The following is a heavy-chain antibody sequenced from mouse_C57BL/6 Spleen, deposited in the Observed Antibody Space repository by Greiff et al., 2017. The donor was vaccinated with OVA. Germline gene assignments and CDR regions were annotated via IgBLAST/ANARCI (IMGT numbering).Heavy chain of an antibody. J-gene: IGHJ1*03. CDR1: GYSITSGYY. D-gene: IGHD1-1*01. V-gene: IGHV3-6*01. CDR2: ISYDGSN. CDR3: ARGDYGSSGDYWYFDV. Sequence: DVKLVESGPGLVKPSQSLSLTCSVTGYSITSGYYWNWIRQFPGNKLEWMGYISYDGSNNYNPSLKNRISITRDTSKNQFFLKLNSVTTEDTATYYCARGDYGSSGDYWYFDVWGTGTTVTVSS.